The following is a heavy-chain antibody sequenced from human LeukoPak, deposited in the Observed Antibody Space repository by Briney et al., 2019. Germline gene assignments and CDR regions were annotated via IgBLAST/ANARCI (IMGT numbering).Heavy chain of an antibody. D-gene: IGHD3-10*01. CDR1: GFTFSSYA. CDR2: ISYNGRNQ. V-gene: IGHV3-30*04. Sequence: GGSLRLSCSASGFTFSSYAMHWVRQAPGKGLEWVAVISYNGRNQNYADSVQGRFTISRDNSKNTLYLQMNSLRAEDTAVYYCARAGDVLLWFGELSYWGQGTLVTVSS. J-gene: IGHJ4*02. CDR3: ARAGDVLLWFGELSY.